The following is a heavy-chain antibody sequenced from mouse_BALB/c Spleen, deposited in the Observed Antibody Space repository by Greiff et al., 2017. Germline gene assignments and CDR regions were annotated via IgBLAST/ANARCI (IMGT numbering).Heavy chain of an antibody. CDR2: SRNKANAYTT. Sequence: EVKLVESGGGLVQPGGSLRLSCATSGFTFSDFYMEWVRQPPGKRLEWIAASRNKANAYTTEYSASVKGRFIVSRDTSQSILYLQMNALRAEDTAIDYCARDAGLYWYLDDWGEGTTVTVAA. V-gene: IGHV7-1*02. CDR3: ARDAGLYWYLDD. J-gene: IGHJ1*01. CDR1: GFTFSDFY.